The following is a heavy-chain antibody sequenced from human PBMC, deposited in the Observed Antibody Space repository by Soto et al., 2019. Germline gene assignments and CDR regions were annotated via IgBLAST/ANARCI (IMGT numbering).Heavy chain of an antibody. CDR2: ISAYNGNT. J-gene: IGHJ4*02. CDR3: ARRDCGGDCYQAGLDY. CDR1: GYTFTSYG. V-gene: IGHV1-18*04. Sequence: ASVEVSCKASGYTFTSYGISWVRQAPGQGLEWMGWISAYNGNTNYAQKLQGRVTMTTDTSTSTAYMELRSLRSDDTAVYYCARRDCGGDCYQAGLDYWGQGTLVTVSS. D-gene: IGHD2-21*02.